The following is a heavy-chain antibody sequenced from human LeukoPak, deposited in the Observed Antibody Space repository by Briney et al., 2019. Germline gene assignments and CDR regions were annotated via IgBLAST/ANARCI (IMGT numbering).Heavy chain of an antibody. V-gene: IGHV3-21*01. D-gene: IGHD3-10*01. CDR1: GLTLSDYW. CDR3: ARGEVTMVRGAPLSGSPNWFDP. J-gene: IGHJ5*02. Sequence: GGSLRLSCEASGLTLSDYWMSWVRQAPGKGLEWVSSISSGTRYIFYADSVKGRFTISRDNAKNSLYLQMNSLRAEDTAVYYCARGEVTMVRGAPLSGSPNWFDPWGQGTLVIVSS. CDR2: ISSGTRYI.